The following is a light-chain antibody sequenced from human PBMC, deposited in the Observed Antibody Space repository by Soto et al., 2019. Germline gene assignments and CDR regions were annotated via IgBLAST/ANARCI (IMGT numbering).Light chain of an antibody. CDR3: EAWDNSAVV. CDR2: QNS. V-gene: IGLV3-1*01. Sequence: SYELTQPPSVSVSPGQTASITCSGDKLGDRYVCWYQQRPGRSPVLVIYQNSKRPSGIPERFSGSNSGNTAALTISGTRAMDEADYYCEAWDNSAVVFGGGTQLTVL. CDR1: KLGDRY. J-gene: IGLJ2*01.